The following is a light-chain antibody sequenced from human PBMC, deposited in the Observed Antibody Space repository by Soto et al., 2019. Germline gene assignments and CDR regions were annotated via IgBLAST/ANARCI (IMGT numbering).Light chain of an antibody. J-gene: IGKJ3*01. CDR2: VAS. V-gene: IGKV1-39*01. CDR1: QTIGTY. CDR3: RQSFTTPFP. Sequence: DIQMTQSPSSLSASVGDRVTITCRASQTIGTYLNWYQQTPGKAPKLLIYVASSLQSGVPSRFSGRGSGTDFTLTISRLQPEDFATYYCRQSFTTPFPFGPGTKVDIK.